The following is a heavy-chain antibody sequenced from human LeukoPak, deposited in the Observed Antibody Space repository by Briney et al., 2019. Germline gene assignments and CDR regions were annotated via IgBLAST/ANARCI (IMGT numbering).Heavy chain of an antibody. CDR1: GGSISSGGYY. CDR2: INHSGST. J-gene: IGHJ4*02. V-gene: IGHV4-39*07. D-gene: IGHD4-17*01. Sequence: SETLSLTCTVSGGSISSGGYYWSWIRQPPGKGLEWIGEINHSGSTNYNPSLKSRVTISVDTSKNQFSLKLSSVTAADTAVYYCARGRGYGTTEGMDYFDYWGQGTLVTVSS. CDR3: ARGRGYGTTEGMDYFDY.